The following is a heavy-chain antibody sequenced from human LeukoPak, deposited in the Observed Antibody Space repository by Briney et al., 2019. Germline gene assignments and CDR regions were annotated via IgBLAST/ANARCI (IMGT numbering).Heavy chain of an antibody. D-gene: IGHD6-13*01. CDR2: MNPNSGNT. CDR1: GYTFTSYD. CDR3: AWGAAAGYNWFDP. Sequence: ASVKVSCKASGYTFTSYDINWVRQATGQGLEWMGWMNPNSGNTGYAQKLPGRVTMTRNTYISTAYMELSSLRSEDTAVYYCAWGAAAGYNWFDPWGQGTLVTVSS. J-gene: IGHJ5*02. V-gene: IGHV1-8*01.